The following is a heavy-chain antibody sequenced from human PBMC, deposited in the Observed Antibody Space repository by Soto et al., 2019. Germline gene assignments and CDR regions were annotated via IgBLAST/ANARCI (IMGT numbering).Heavy chain of an antibody. CDR3: AKRELNSTGLFH. J-gene: IGHJ4*02. D-gene: IGHD1-26*01. CDR2: INTDGSST. Sequence: EVQLVESGGGLVQPGGSLRLSCAASGFSFTSYWMHWVRQAPGKGLVWVSRINTDGSSTSYADSVKGRFTISRDNAKNTLFLQMNSLRAEDTAIYYCAKRELNSTGLFHWGQGTLVSVSS. V-gene: IGHV3-74*01. CDR1: GFSFTSYW.